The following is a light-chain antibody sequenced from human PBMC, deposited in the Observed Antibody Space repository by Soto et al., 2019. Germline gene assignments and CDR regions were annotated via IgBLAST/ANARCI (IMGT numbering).Light chain of an antibody. CDR3: QQTYITPIT. J-gene: IGKJ5*01. CDR2: SSS. Sequence: DIEMTQSPASLSASVGDRVTISCRTSQTINNNLNWYQQRPGKAPKLLIYSSSSLMSGVPPRFSGSGSGTDFTLTISSLQPEHFATYSCQQTYITPITFGQGTRLDIK. V-gene: IGKV1-39*01. CDR1: QTINNN.